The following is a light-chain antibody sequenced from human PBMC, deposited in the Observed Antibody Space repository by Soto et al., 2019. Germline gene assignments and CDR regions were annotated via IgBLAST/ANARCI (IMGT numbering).Light chain of an antibody. V-gene: IGKV3-20*01. J-gene: IGKJ3*01. CDR1: QDVTHAY. Sequence: EIVLTQSPVTLSLSPVERATLSCRSSQDVTHAYLAWYQHKPGQAPRLLIYGASNRATVIPDRFSGSGSGTDFTLTISRLEPEDFAVYSCQQYGGSPLFTFGPGTRVDFK. CDR3: QQYGGSPLFT. CDR2: GAS.